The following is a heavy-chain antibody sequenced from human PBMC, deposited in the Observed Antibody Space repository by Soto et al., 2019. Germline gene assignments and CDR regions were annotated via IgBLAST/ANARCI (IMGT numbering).Heavy chain of an antibody. D-gene: IGHD3-9*01. CDR2: ISGSGSNP. J-gene: IGHJ4*02. CDR3: VNGGYILTGYWRFDY. Sequence: GGSLRLSCAASGFTFSNYAMSWVRQAPGKGLEWVSSISGSGSNPYYAEFVKGRFTISRDNSKNMLYLQMNSLRADDTAVYYFVNGGYILTGYWRFDYWGQGAPVTVSS. V-gene: IGHV3-23*01. CDR1: GFTFSNYA.